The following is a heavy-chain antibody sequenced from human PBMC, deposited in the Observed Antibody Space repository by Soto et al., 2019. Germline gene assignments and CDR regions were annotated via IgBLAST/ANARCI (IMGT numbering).Heavy chain of an antibody. D-gene: IGHD3-10*01. CDR3: ARKYHFGSGSYLYYFDY. CDR1: GFTLSHYA. CDR2: IAADGGST. Sequence: EVQLLESGGDLVQPGGSLRLSCSASGFTLSHYAMSWVRQAPGKGLEWVSTIAADGGSTYYGVSVKGRFSISRDNSKNRLFLQLNSLRAEDTAVYYCARKYHFGSGSYLYYFDYWGQGGLVTVSS. J-gene: IGHJ4*02. V-gene: IGHV3-23*01.